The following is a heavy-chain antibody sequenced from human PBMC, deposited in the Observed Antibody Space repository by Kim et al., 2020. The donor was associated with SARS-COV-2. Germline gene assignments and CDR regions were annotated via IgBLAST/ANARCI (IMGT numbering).Heavy chain of an antibody. D-gene: IGHD2-2*01. CDR1: GYSFGSYW. J-gene: IGHJ3*02. Sequence: GESLKISCKGFGYSFGSYWIAWVRQMPGKGLEWMGIIYPGDSETRYSPSFQGQVTISADKSISTAYLQWSSLTAADTAMYYCARHLGSEGITSCYWGCCFDNWGQGTMVTVSS. CDR3: ARHLGSEGITSCYWGCCFDN. V-gene: IGHV5-51*01. CDR2: IYPGDSET.